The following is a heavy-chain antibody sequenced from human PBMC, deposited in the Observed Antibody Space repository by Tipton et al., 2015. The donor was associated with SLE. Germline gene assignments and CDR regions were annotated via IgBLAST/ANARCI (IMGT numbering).Heavy chain of an antibody. CDR3: ARVSGGFDY. CDR1: GGSFSGYY. J-gene: IGHJ4*02. Sequence: TLSLTCAVYGGSFSGYYWSWIRQPPGKGLEWIGEINHSGSTNYNPSLKSRVTISVDTPKNQFSLRLSSVTAADTAVYYCARVSGGFDYWGQGTLVTVSS. CDR2: INHSGST. D-gene: IGHD3-10*01. V-gene: IGHV4-34*01.